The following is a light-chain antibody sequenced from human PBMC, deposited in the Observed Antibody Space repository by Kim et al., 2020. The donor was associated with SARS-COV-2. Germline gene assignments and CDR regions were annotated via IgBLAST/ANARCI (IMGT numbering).Light chain of an antibody. CDR3: YSSADNDLGV. J-gene: IGLJ3*02. Sequence: SYELTQPSSVSVSPGQTANITCSGDVLSRKYGRWFQRKPGQAPVLVIHKDLERPSGIPERFSGSSSGSTVTLIISGAQIGDEAEYYCYSSADNDLGVFGGGTQLTVL. V-gene: IGLV3-27*01. CDR1: VLSRKY. CDR2: KDL.